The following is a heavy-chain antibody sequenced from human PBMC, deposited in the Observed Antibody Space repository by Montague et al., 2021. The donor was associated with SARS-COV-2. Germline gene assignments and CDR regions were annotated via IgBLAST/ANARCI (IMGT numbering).Heavy chain of an antibody. V-gene: IGHV4-39*01. CDR1: GGSITATDYY. J-gene: IGHJ4*02. Sequence: SETLSLTCTVSGGSITATDYYWSWVRQVPGKGLEWIGSIYYSGSTYYNPSLKSRVTISVDTSKNQFSLKLSSVTAADTAVYYCARLGLLWFGELWNWGQGTLVTVSS. D-gene: IGHD3-10*01. CDR3: ARLGLLWFGELWN. CDR2: IYYSGST.